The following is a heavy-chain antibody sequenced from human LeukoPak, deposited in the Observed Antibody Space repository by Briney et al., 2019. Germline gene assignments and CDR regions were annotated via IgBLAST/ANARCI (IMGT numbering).Heavy chain of an antibody. V-gene: IGHV3-30*02. CDR2: VRYDGSNK. J-gene: IGHJ4*02. CDR3: AKANSGSYPDY. D-gene: IGHD1-26*01. CDR1: AFPFSNYG. Sequence: GESLKISFSASAFPFSNYGMHWVRQAPGKGLQWVAFVRYDGSNKYYSDSVKGRFTISRDNSKNTLYLQMNSLRTEDTAMYYCAKANSGSYPDYWGQGTLVTVSS.